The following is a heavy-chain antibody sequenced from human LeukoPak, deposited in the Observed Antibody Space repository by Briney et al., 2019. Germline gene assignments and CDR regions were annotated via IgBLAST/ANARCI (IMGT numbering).Heavy chain of an antibody. CDR2: INAGNGNT. J-gene: IGHJ6*02. CDR1: GYTFTSYA. Sequence: ASVKVSCKASGYTFTSYAMHWVRQAPGQRLEWMGWINAGNGNTKYSQKFQGRVTITRDTSASTAYMELSSLRSEDTAVYYCARAPGSWSGMDVWGQGTTVTVSS. V-gene: IGHV1-3*01. CDR3: ARAPGSWSGMDV. D-gene: IGHD2-8*02.